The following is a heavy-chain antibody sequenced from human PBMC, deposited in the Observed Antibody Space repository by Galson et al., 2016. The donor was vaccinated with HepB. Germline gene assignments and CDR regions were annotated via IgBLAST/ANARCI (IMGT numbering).Heavy chain of an antibody. J-gene: IGHJ5*02. Sequence: CAISGDSVSSDSAAWNWIRQSPSRGLEWLGRTCYRSKWYNAYALSVRSRITMNADTSKNQFSLQLNSVTPEDTALYFCARAEANWDGGGDNWFDPWGQGTLVTVSS. CDR2: TCYRSKWYN. CDR3: ARAEANWDGGGDNWFDP. D-gene: IGHD7-27*01. CDR1: GDSVSSDSAA. V-gene: IGHV6-1*01.